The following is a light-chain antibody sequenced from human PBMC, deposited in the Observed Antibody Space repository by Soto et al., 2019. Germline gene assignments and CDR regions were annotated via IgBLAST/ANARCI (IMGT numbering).Light chain of an antibody. J-gene: IGKJ2*01. CDR3: QQYHNWPPYT. V-gene: IGKV3-15*01. Sequence: EIVMTQSPATLSVSPGGRATRSCRASQSVSSNLAWYQQKPGQAPRLLIYGASTRATGIPARFSGSGSGTEFTLTITSLHSEDFAVYYCQQYHNWPPYTFGQGTKV. CDR2: GAS. CDR1: QSVSSN.